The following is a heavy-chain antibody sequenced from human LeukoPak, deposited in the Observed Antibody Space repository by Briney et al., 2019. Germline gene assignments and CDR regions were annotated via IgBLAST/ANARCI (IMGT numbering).Heavy chain of an antibody. V-gene: IGHV4-59*01. D-gene: IGHD5-18*01. CDR2: IYYSGST. CDR3: ARGGGPGYSYGYDY. CDR1: GGSISSYY. Sequence: PSETLSLTCSVSGGSISSYYWSWIRQPPGKGLEWIGYIYYSGSTNYNPSLKSRVTISVDTSKNQFSLKLSSVTAADTAVYYCARGGGPGYSYGYDYWGQGTLVTVSS. J-gene: IGHJ4*02.